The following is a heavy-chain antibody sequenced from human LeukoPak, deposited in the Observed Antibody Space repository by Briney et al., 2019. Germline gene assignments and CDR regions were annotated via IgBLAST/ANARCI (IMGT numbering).Heavy chain of an antibody. D-gene: IGHD4-17*01. CDR2: ISSSGSNK. Sequence: GGSLRLSCAASGFTFSSYAMNWVRQAPRKGLEWLSYISSSGSNKYYADSLKGRFTISRDNAKNSLYLQMNSLTAEDTADYYCARDLGDYVGYDAFDIWGQGTRVTVSS. V-gene: IGHV3-48*03. CDR3: ARDLGDYVGYDAFDI. CDR1: GFTFSSYA. J-gene: IGHJ3*02.